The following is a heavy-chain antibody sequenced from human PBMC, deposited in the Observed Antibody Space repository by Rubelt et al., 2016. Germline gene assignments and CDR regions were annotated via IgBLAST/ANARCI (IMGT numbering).Heavy chain of an antibody. D-gene: IGHD6-19*01. CDR1: GFVFGNFN. V-gene: IGHV3-21*01. J-gene: IGHJ4*02. Sequence: VHLVESGGGVVQPGRSLRLSCAASGFVFGNFNMHWVRQAPGKGLQWVSSISTGGNYIYYADSVKGRFTISRDDAKTSVYLQMNSLRAEDTAVDYCARLGSGWYFDYWGQGTLVTVSS. CDR2: ISTGGNYI. CDR3: ARLGSGWYFDY.